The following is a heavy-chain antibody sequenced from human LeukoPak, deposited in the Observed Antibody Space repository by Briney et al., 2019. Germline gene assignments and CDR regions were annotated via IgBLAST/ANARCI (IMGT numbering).Heavy chain of an antibody. J-gene: IGHJ4*02. CDR1: GFTFSSYS. D-gene: IGHD3-10*01. Sequence: PGGSLRLSCAASGFTFSSYSFNWVRQAPGEGLEWVSYISSSSSTIYYADSVKGRFTISRDNAKNSLYLQMNSLRDEDTAVYYCARRTFYYGSGSAIDSWGQGTLVTVSS. V-gene: IGHV3-48*02. CDR2: ISSSSSTI. CDR3: ARRTFYYGSGSAIDS.